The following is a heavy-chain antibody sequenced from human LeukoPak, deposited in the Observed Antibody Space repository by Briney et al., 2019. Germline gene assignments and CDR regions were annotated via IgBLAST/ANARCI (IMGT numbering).Heavy chain of an antibody. CDR2: INRSGST. V-gene: IGHV4-34*01. CDR1: GGSFSGYY. J-gene: IGHJ4*02. D-gene: IGHD3-10*01. CDR3: ARGGPLYMMVRKVGPALDY. Sequence: SETLSLTCAVYGGSFSGYYWSWIRQPPGKGLEWIGEINRSGSTNYNPSLKSRVTISVDTSKNQFSLKLSSVTAADTAVYYCARGGPLYMMVRKVGPALDYWGQGTLVTVSS.